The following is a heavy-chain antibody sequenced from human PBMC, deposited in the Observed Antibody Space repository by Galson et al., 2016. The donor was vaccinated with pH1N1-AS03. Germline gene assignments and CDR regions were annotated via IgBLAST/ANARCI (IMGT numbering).Heavy chain of an antibody. CDR1: GYTFTDYD. CDR2: IGPQNGNT. V-gene: IGHV1-18*01. Sequence: SVKVSCKASGYTFTDYDIAWVRQVAGQGLEWMGWIGPQNGNTQYAQRLEGRVTMTTDTSTSTAYMELWSLTYDDTAVYYCARAAPFDPWGQGTLVIVSS. J-gene: IGHJ5*02. D-gene: IGHD2-15*01. CDR3: ARAAPFDP.